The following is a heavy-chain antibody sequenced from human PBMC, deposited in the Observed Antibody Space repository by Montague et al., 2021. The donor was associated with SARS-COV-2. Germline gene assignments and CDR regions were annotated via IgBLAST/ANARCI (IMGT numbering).Heavy chain of an antibody. Sequence: TLSLTCTVSGGSISSGSYYWSWIRQPAGKGLEWIGRIYTSGTTDYIFSLESRVTISVDTSKNQFSLKLTSVTAADTAVYYCARAHSGSWAHLDNWGQGSLVTVSS. V-gene: IGHV4-61*02. CDR2: IYTSGTT. CDR1: GGSISSGSYY. J-gene: IGHJ4*02. CDR3: ARAHSGSWAHLDN. D-gene: IGHD5-12*01.